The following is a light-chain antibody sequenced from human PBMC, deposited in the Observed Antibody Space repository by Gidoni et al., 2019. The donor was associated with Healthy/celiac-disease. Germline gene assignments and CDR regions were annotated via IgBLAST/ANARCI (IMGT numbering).Light chain of an antibody. CDR2: STN. CDR3: VLYRGSGMGV. J-gene: IGLJ3*02. V-gene: IGLV8-61*01. CDR1: SGSVSTSYH. Sequence: QTVVTQEPSFSVSPGGTVTLTCSVNSGSVSTSYHPSWYQQTTGQAPRTLIYSTNTRSSGVPDRFSGSILGNKAALTITGAQADDESDYYCVLYRGSGMGVFGGGTKLTVL.